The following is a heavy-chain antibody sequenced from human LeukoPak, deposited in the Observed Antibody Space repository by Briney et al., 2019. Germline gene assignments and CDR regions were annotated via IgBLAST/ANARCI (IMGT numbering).Heavy chain of an antibody. V-gene: IGHV1-3*01. Sequence: ASVRVSCKASGYIFTSYGISWVRQAPGQRPEWMGWINAGKGNTKYSQKFQGRVTITRDTSASTAYMEVSSLRSEDTAVYHCARTQGVYYGGNSGAFDIWGQGTVVTVSS. J-gene: IGHJ3*02. D-gene: IGHD4-23*01. CDR3: ARTQGVYYGGNSGAFDI. CDR1: GYIFTSYG. CDR2: INAGKGNT.